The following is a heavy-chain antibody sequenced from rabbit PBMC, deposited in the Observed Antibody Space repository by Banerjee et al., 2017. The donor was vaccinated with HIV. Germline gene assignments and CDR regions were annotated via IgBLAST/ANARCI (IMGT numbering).Heavy chain of an antibody. CDR1: GIDFSSYYY. V-gene: IGHV1S43*01. CDR3: ARDLAGVIGWNFGL. CDR2: IYAGRSGST. J-gene: IGHJ4*01. Sequence: QQQLEESGGGLVKPGGTLTLTCKASGIDFSSYYYMCWVRQAPGKGLEWIACIYAGRSGSTYYANWAKGRFTISRSTGLYTVDLKMTSLTAADTATYFCARDLAGVIGWNFGLWGPGTLVTVS. D-gene: IGHD4-1*01.